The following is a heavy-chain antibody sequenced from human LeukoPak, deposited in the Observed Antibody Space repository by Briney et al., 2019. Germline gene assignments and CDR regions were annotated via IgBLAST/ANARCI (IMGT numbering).Heavy chain of an antibody. V-gene: IGHV3-7*01. D-gene: IGHD2/OR15-2a*01. J-gene: IGHJ4*02. Sequence: GGSLRLSCAASGFTFSSYWMSWVRQAPGKGLEWGAKIKQDGSEKYYVDSVKGRFTLSRDNAKNSLYLQMNSLRAEDTAVYYCARGPTRANSSDYWGQGTLVTVSS. CDR2: IKQDGSEK. CDR1: GFTFSSYW. CDR3: ARGPTRANSSDY.